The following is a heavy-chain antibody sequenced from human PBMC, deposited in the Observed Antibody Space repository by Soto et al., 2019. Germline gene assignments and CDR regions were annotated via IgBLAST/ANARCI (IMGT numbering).Heavy chain of an antibody. CDR2: INTDGGTI. CDR3: AREGACSGECYPDY. Sequence: EVQLVESGGGVAQRGGSLRLSCAASGFFFRSYWMQWVRQTPGKGLVWVSRINTDGGTITYADSVRGRFTISRDNAKNTLYLQMDSLGVDDTAVYYCAREGACSGECYPDYWGQGTLVTVSS. V-gene: IGHV3-74*01. J-gene: IGHJ4*02. D-gene: IGHD2-21*01. CDR1: GFFFRSYW.